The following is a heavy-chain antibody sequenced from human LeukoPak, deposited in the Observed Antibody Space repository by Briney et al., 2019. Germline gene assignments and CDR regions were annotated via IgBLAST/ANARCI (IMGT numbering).Heavy chain of an antibody. CDR1: GYIFTSYG. CDR3: ARDGNGYFPAGIDNWFDP. V-gene: IGHV1-18*01. J-gene: IGHJ5*02. D-gene: IGHD5-24*01. Sequence: GASAKVSCKASGYIFTSYGINWVRQAPGQGLEWMGWISPYNGNTNYAQRVQGRVTMTTDTPTSTAYMELRSLRSDDTAVYYCARDGNGYFPAGIDNWFDPWGQGTLVTVSS. CDR2: ISPYNGNT.